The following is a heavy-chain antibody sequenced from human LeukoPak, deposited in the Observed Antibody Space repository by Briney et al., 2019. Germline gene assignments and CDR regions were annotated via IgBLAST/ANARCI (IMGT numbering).Heavy chain of an antibody. CDR1: GYTFTSYG. V-gene: IGHV1-18*01. CDR3: ARKVRYCSSTSCYSDDAFDI. Sequence: ASVKVSCKASGYTFTSYGISWVRQAPGQGLEWRGWISAYNGNTNYAQKLQSRVTMTTDTSTSTDYMELRSLRSDDTAVYYCARKVRYCSSTSCYSDDAFDIWGQGTMVTVSS. J-gene: IGHJ3*02. D-gene: IGHD2-2*02. CDR2: ISAYNGNT.